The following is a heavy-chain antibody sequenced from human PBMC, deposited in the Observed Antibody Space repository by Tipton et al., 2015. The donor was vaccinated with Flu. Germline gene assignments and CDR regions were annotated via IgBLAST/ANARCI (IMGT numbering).Heavy chain of an antibody. Sequence: GLVKPSETLSLTCTVSGGSISTSNYRWSWVRQPAGKGLEWIGRIYLNGRTTYNPSLKSRVTMSIDTSKNEVSLKLTSVTAADTAVYYCASGDYTYYFDYWGQGTLVTVSS. J-gene: IGHJ4*02. V-gene: IGHV4-4*07. D-gene: IGHD4-17*01. CDR3: ASGDYTYYFDY. CDR1: GGSISTSNYR. CDR2: IYLNGRT.